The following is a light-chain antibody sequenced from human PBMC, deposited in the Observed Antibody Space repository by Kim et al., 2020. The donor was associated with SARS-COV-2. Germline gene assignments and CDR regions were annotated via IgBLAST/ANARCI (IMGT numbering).Light chain of an antibody. CDR1: QSIGNS. Sequence: DIQMTQSPSSLSASAGDRVTITCRASQSIGNSLNWYQQKPGKAPNLLIYGASYLQSGAPPRFSGSGSGTDFTLTISNLQPEDFATYYCQESYSMPLWTFGQGTKVEIK. J-gene: IGKJ1*01. V-gene: IGKV1-39*01. CDR3: QESYSMPLWT. CDR2: GAS.